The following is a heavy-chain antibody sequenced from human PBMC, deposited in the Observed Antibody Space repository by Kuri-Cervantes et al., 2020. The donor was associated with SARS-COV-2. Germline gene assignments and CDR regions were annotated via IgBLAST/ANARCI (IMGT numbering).Heavy chain of an antibody. V-gene: IGHV3-7*05. Sequence: GGSLRLSCAASGFTFSSYWMSWVRQAPGKGLEWVANIKQDGSEKYYVDSVKGRFTISRDNAKNSLYLQMNSLRAEDTAVYYCARSSGVLRFLEWLPAAWGQGSLVTVSS. J-gene: IGHJ5*02. CDR3: ARSSGVLRFLEWLPAA. CDR1: GFTFSSYW. D-gene: IGHD3-3*01. CDR2: IKQDGSEK.